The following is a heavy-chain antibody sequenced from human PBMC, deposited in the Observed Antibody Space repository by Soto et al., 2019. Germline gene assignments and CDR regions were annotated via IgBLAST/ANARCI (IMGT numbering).Heavy chain of an antibody. CDR2: ISGNGRII. CDR1: GFIFSDYY. V-gene: IGHV3-11*01. J-gene: IGHJ4*02. CDR3: ARDFDADSRTDFDY. Sequence: QVQLVESGGGLVKPGGSLRLSCATSGFIFSDYYMHWIRQAPGKGLEWISYISGNGRIIQYADSVKGRFTISRDNAQNSLYLQMNSLRAEDTALYFCARDFDADSRTDFDYWGQGTLVTVSS. D-gene: IGHD4-17*01.